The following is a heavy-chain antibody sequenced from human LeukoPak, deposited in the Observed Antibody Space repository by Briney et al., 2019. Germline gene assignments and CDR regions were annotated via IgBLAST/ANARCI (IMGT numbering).Heavy chain of an antibody. Sequence: PSETLSLTCTVSGGSISNYYWSWIRQPPGKGLEWIGYIYYTGSTSYNPSLKSRVTISVDTSKNQFSLKLSSVTAADTAVYYCARLVGYCSSTSCYVNAFDIWGQGTMVTVSS. J-gene: IGHJ3*02. V-gene: IGHV4-59*08. D-gene: IGHD2-2*01. CDR3: ARLVGYCSSTSCYVNAFDI. CDR2: IYYTGST. CDR1: GGSISNYY.